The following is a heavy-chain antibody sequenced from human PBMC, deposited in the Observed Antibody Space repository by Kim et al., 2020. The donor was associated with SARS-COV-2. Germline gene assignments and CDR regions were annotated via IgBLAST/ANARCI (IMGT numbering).Heavy chain of an antibody. D-gene: IGHD3-3*01. CDR1: GFTFDDYA. Sequence: GGSLRLSCAASGFTFDDYAMHWVRQAPGKGLEWVSLISGDGDSTYYADSVKGRFTISRDNSKNSLYLQMNSLRTEDTALYYCAKGVNVLRFLEWLLVLDYWGQGTLVTVSS. V-gene: IGHV3-43*02. CDR2: ISGDGDST. CDR3: AKGVNVLRFLEWLLVLDY. J-gene: IGHJ4*02.